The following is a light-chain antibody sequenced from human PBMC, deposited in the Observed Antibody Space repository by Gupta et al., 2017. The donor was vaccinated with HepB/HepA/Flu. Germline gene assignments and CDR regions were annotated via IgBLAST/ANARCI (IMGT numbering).Light chain of an antibody. CDR1: QTISSY. CDR2: AAS. CDR3: QQSYSSPRT. Sequence: MDMTQSPSSLSASVGDRVTITCRASQTISSYLHWYQQKPGTAPKLLIYAASSLQSGVPSRFSGSGSGTDSTLTISSLQPEDFATYYCQQSYSSPRTFGAGTKVEIK. V-gene: IGKV1-39*01. J-gene: IGKJ4*01.